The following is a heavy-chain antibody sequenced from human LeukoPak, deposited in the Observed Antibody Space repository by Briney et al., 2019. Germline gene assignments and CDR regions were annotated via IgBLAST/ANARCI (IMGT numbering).Heavy chain of an antibody. CDR3: ARGGDRAVAGTWDANWFDP. CDR1: GFTFSSYS. CDR2: ISSSSSYI. J-gene: IGHJ5*02. Sequence: GGSLRLSCAASGFTFSSYSMNWVRQAPGKGLEWVSSISSSSSYIYYADSVKGRFTISRDNAKNSLYLQMNSLRAEDTAVYYCARGGDRAVAGTWDANWFDPWGQGTLVTVSS. V-gene: IGHV3-21*01. D-gene: IGHD6-19*01.